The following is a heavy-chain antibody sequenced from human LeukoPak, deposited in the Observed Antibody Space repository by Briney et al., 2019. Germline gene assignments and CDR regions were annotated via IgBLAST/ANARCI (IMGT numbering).Heavy chain of an antibody. Sequence: PGRSVRLSCAASGFTFSSYAMHWVRQAPGKGLEWVAVISYDGSNKYYADSVKGRFTISRDNSKNTLYLQMNSLRAEDTAVYYCAKDRITGTPFVDWFDPWGQGTLVTVSS. CDR2: ISYDGSNK. CDR3: AKDRITGTPFVDWFDP. V-gene: IGHV3-30-3*01. J-gene: IGHJ5*02. CDR1: GFTFSSYA. D-gene: IGHD1-7*01.